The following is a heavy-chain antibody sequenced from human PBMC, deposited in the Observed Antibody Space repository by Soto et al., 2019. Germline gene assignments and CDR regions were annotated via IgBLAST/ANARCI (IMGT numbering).Heavy chain of an antibody. CDR3: AIEPSKYSSGWDVYYYYGMDV. CDR1: GYTFTSYG. D-gene: IGHD6-19*01. V-gene: IGHV1-18*01. CDR2: IRAYNGNT. J-gene: IGHJ6*02. Sequence: QVQLVQSGAEVKKPGASVKVSCKASGYTFTSYGISWVRQAPVQGLEWMGWIRAYNGNTNYAQKLQGRVTMTTDTSTSTAYMELRSLRSDDTAVYYCAIEPSKYSSGWDVYYYYGMDVWGPGTTVTVSS.